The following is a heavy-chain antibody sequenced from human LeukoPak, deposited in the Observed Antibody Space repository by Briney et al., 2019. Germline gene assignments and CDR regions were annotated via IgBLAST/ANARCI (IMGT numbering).Heavy chain of an antibody. CDR3: AREWEMATIIGGQGY. J-gene: IGHJ4*02. Sequence: GASVKVSCNAFGCTFTSYYMHGVRKAPRQGLRWMRIINPSGGSTSYAQKFQGRVTMTRDMSTSTVYMELSSLRSEDTAVYYCAREWEMATIIGGQGYWGQGTLVTVSS. CDR1: GCTFTSYY. CDR2: INPSGGST. V-gene: IGHV1-46*01. D-gene: IGHD5-24*01.